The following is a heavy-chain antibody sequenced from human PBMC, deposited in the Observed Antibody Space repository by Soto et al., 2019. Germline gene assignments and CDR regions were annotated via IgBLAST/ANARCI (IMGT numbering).Heavy chain of an antibody. CDR1: GGTFSRYA. Sequence: SVKVSCKTSGGTFSRYAISWVRQAPGQGLEWMGGIIPIVGPANYAQKFHGRVTITADESTSTVYMELSSLTSEDTAVYHCARDGIINIWPYYYGMDVWGQGTTVTVSS. CDR3: ARDGIINIWPYYYGMDV. D-gene: IGHD1-26*01. CDR2: IIPIVGPA. V-gene: IGHV1-69*13. J-gene: IGHJ6*02.